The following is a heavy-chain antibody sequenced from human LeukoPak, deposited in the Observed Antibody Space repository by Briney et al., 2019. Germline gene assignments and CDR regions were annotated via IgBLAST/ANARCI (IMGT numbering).Heavy chain of an antibody. CDR1: GGSISSGLYS. Sequence: SETLSLTCDVSGGSISSGLYSWSWIRQPLGKGLEWIGYIYHTGSTYYNPSLKSRVTISVDTSKNQFSLKLSSVTAADTAVYYCARHQRAVAGFDYWGQGTLVTVSS. D-gene: IGHD6-19*01. CDR3: ARHQRAVAGFDY. CDR2: IYHTGST. J-gene: IGHJ4*02. V-gene: IGHV4-30-2*03.